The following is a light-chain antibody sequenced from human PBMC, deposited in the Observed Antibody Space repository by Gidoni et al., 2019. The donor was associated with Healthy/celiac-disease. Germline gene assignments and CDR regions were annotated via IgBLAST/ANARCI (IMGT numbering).Light chain of an antibody. J-gene: IGKJ3*01. V-gene: IGKV1-33*01. CDR3: QQYDNLPGFT. CDR2: DAS. Sequence: DIQMTQSPSSLSASVGDRVTITCQASQDISNYLNWYQQKPGKAPKLLIYDASNLETGVPSRFSGSGSGTDFTFPISSLQPEDIATYYCQQYDNLPGFTFGPGTKVDIK. CDR1: QDISNY.